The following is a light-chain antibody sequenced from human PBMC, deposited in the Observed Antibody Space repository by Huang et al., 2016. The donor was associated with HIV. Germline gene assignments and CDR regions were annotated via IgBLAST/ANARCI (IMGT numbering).Light chain of an antibody. Sequence: IVMTQSPATLSVSPGERATLSCRASQRVSSNLAWYQQKPGQAPRLLIYGASTGATGVPARFSGSGSGTEFTLTISSLQSEDFAAYYCQQYNNWPWTFGQGTKVEIK. CDR2: GAS. J-gene: IGKJ1*01. CDR1: QRVSSN. CDR3: QQYNNWPWT. V-gene: IGKV3-15*01.